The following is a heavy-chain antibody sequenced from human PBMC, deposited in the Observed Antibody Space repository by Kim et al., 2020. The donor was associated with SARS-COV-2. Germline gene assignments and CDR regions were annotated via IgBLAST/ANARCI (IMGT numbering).Heavy chain of an antibody. D-gene: IGHD6-19*01. J-gene: IGHJ4*02. V-gene: IGHV4-34*01. CDR2: VKRGGST. Sequence: SETLSLTCAVYGGSFSGYYWSWIRQPPGKGLEWIGEVKRGGSTNYNPSLKSRVTISSDTSRNQFSLELSSVTAADTAVYFCARARPAYSSGWYRFDYWGQGTLVTVSS. CDR1: GGSFSGYY. CDR3: ARARPAYSSGWYRFDY.